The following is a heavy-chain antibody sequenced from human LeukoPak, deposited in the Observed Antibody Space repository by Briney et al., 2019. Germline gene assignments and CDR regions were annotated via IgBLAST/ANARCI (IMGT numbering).Heavy chain of an antibody. CDR1: AGSISSYY. CDR3: ARHVYGEYGPGDY. D-gene: IGHD4-17*01. J-gene: IGHJ4*02. CDR2: IYYSGST. V-gene: IGHV4-59*08. Sequence: PSETLSLTCTVSAGSISSYYWTWIRQPPGKGLEWIGYIYYSGSTNYNPSLKSRVAISLDTSKNQFSLKLSSVTAADTAVYYCARHVYGEYGPGDYWGQGILVTVSS.